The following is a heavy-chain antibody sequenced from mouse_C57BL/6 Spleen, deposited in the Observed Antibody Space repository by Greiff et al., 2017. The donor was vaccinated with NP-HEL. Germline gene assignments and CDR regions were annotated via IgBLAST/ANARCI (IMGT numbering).Heavy chain of an antibody. CDR1: GYTFTSYG. D-gene: IGHD2-10*02. Sequence: QVQLKESGAELARPGASVKLSCKASGYTFTSYGISWVKQRTGQGLEWIGEIYPRSGNTYYNEKFKGKATLTADKSSSTAYMELRNLTSEDSAVYFCARSYGNYNARFAYWGQGTLVTVSA. J-gene: IGHJ3*01. V-gene: IGHV1-81*01. CDR2: IYPRSGNT. CDR3: ARSYGNYNARFAY.